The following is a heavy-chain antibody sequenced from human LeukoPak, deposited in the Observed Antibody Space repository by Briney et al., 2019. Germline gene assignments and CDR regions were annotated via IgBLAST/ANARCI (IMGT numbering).Heavy chain of an antibody. CDR3: AKDSPGDYGYYYYGMDV. D-gene: IGHD4-17*01. CDR1: GFTFSSYA. CDR2: ISGSGGST. Sequence: GGSLRLSCAASGFTFSSYAMSWVRQAPGKGLEWVSAISGSGGSTYYADSVKGRFTISRDNSKNTLYLQMNSLRAEDTAVYYRAKDSPGDYGYYYYGMDVWGQGTTVTVSS. J-gene: IGHJ6*02. V-gene: IGHV3-23*01.